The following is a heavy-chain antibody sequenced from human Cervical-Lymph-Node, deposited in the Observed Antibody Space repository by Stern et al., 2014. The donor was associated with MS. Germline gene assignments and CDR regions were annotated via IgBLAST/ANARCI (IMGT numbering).Heavy chain of an antibody. CDR1: GFTFSSYA. CDR3: ARASYCDSQYWYFDL. V-gene: IGHV3-30-3*01. CDR2: ISYEGSNK. D-gene: IGHD4-17*01. Sequence: VQLVESGGGLVQPGGSLRLSCAASGFTFSSYAMHWVRQAPGKGLEWVAGISYEGSNKYYADSLKGRFTISRDNSNSTLDLQMNSLRAEDTALYYCARASYCDSQYWYFDLWGRGTLVTVSS. J-gene: IGHJ2*01.